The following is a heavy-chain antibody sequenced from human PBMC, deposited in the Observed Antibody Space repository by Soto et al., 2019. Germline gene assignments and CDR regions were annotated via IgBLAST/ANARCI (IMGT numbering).Heavy chain of an antibody. J-gene: IGHJ6*03. CDR2: IWYDGSNK. CDR3: ARDYTLNYYYYYMDV. Sequence: GGSLRLSCAASGFTFSSYGMHWVRQAPGKGLEWVAVIWYDGSNKYYADSVKGRFTISRDNSKNTLYLQMNSLRAEDTAVYYCARDYTLNYYYYYMDVWGKGTTVTVSS. CDR1: GFTFSSYG. V-gene: IGHV3-33*01.